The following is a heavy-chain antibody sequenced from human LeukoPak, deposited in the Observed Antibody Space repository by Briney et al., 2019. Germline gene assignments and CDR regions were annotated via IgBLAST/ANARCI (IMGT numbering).Heavy chain of an antibody. Sequence: PSETLSLTCTVSGGSISSYYWSWIRQPPGKGLEWIGYIYYSGRTNYNPSLKSRVTISVDTSKNQFSLKLSSVTAADTAVYYCARGDSSGYYYPYWGQGTLVTVSS. CDR3: ARGDSSGYYYPY. V-gene: IGHV4-59*01. D-gene: IGHD3-22*01. CDR1: GGSISSYY. CDR2: IYYSGRT. J-gene: IGHJ4*02.